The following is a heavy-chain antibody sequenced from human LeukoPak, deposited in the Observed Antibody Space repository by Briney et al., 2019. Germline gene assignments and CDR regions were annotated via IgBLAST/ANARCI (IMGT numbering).Heavy chain of an antibody. CDR2: INPNSSGT. D-gene: IGHD3-22*01. CDR1: GYTFTGYY. V-gene: IGHV1-2*02. Sequence: VASVKVSCKASGYTFTGYYMHWVRQAPGQGLEWMGWINPNSSGTNYAQKFQGRVTMTRDTSISTAYMELSRLRSDDTAVYYCARDRGLSGYGDYWGQGTLVTVSS. J-gene: IGHJ4*02. CDR3: ARDRGLSGYGDY.